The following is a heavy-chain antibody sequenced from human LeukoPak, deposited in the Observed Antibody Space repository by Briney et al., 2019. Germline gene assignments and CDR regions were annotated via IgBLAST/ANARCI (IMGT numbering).Heavy chain of an antibody. J-gene: IGHJ3*02. CDR3: ARGGIVENDAFDI. CDR1: GGSISSSSYY. Sequence: PSETLSLTCTVSGGSISSSSYYWGWIRQPPGKGLEWIGSIYYSGSTNYNPSLKSRVTISVDTSKNQFSLKLSSVTAADTAVYYCARGGIVENDAFDIWGQGTMVTVSS. D-gene: IGHD2-15*01. V-gene: IGHV4-39*07. CDR2: IYYSGST.